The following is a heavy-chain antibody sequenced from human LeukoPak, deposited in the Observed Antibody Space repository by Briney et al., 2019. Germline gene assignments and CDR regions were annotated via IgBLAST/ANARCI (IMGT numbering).Heavy chain of an antibody. CDR1: GFSIRNGYN. CDR2: IYHSGST. Sequence: PSEALSLTCTVSGFSIRNGYNWDWIRQAPGKGPEWIGSIYHSGSTNYNPSLKSRVTISVDTSKNQFSLKLSSVTAADTAVYYCARGVMAAPQTFDYWGQGTLVTVSS. D-gene: IGHD2-15*01. V-gene: IGHV4-38-2*02. J-gene: IGHJ4*02. CDR3: ARGVMAAPQTFDY.